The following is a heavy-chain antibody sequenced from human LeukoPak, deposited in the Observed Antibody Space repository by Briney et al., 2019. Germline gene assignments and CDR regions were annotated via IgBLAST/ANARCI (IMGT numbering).Heavy chain of an antibody. V-gene: IGHV4-34*01. CDR1: GGSFSGYY. D-gene: IGHD3-22*01. Sequence: KPSETLSLACAAYGGSFSGYYWSWIRQPPGKGREWSGEINHSGSTNYNPSLKSRVTISVDTSKNQFSLKLSSVTAADTAVYYCAREGMDYYDSSRVRFDPWGQGTLVTVSS. CDR3: AREGMDYYDSSRVRFDP. CDR2: INHSGST. J-gene: IGHJ5*02.